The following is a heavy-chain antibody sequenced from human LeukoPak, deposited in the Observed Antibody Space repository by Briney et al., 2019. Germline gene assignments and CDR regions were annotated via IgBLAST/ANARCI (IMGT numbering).Heavy chain of an antibody. CDR1: GFTFSTYA. J-gene: IGHJ6*03. CDR3: AKDSSSYDWGYMDV. CDR2: IGGSDGRT. D-gene: IGHD3-22*01. Sequence: GGSLRLSCAASGFTFSTYAMSWVRQAPGKGLEWVSLIGGSDGRTRYADSVKGRFTISRDNSKNTLYLEMNSLRAEDTAVYYCAKDSSSYDWGYMDVWGKGTSVTISS. V-gene: IGHV3-23*01.